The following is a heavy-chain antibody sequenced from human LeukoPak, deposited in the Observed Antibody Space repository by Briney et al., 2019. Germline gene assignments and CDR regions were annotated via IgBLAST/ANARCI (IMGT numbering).Heavy chain of an antibody. CDR2: ISAYNGNT. D-gene: IGHD6-13*01. J-gene: IGHJ3*02. CDR1: GYTFTSYG. CDR3: AKDVEQQLVRVGAFDI. Sequence: GASVKVSCKASGYTFTSYGISWVRQAPGQGLEWMGWISAYNGNTNYAQKLQGRVTMTTDTSTSTAYMELRSLRSDDTAVYYCAKDVEQQLVRVGAFDIWGQGTMVTVSS. V-gene: IGHV1-18*01.